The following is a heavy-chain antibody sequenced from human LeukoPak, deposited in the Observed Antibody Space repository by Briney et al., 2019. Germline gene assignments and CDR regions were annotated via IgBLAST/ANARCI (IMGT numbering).Heavy chain of an antibody. V-gene: IGHV3-23*01. Sequence: GGSLRLSCAASGFTFSSYAMSWVRQAPGKGLEWVSAISGSGGSTYYADSVKGRFTISRDNSKNTLYRQMNSLRAEDTAVYYCAKDAPPITMVRGVLDYWGQGTLVTVSS. CDR1: GFTFSSYA. D-gene: IGHD3-10*01. J-gene: IGHJ4*02. CDR3: AKDAPPITMVRGVLDY. CDR2: ISGSGGST.